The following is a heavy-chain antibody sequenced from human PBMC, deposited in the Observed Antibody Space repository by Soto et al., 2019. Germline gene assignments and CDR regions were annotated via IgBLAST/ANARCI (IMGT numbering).Heavy chain of an antibody. Sequence: SETLSLTCTVSGGSISSYYWSWIRQPPGKGLEWIGHIYYSGSTNYNPSLKSRVTISVDTSKNQFSLKLSSVTAADTAVYYCARGRITMVRGVMNWFDPWGQGTLVTVSS. CDR2: IYYSGST. CDR3: ARGRITMVRGVMNWFDP. D-gene: IGHD3-10*01. J-gene: IGHJ5*02. CDR1: GGSISSYY. V-gene: IGHV4-59*01.